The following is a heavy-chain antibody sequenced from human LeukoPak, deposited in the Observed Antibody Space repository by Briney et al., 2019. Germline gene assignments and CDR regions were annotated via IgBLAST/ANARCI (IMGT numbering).Heavy chain of an antibody. V-gene: IGHV4-59*08. D-gene: IGHD6-19*01. Sequence: SETLSLTCTVSGASISSYYWSWIRQPPGKGLEWIGYIYYSGSTNYNPSLKSRVTISIDTSKNQFSLKVSSVTAADTAVYYCARRTDSSGWYRDDYWGQGTLVTVSS. CDR1: GASISSYY. J-gene: IGHJ4*02. CDR2: IYYSGST. CDR3: ARRTDSSGWYRDDY.